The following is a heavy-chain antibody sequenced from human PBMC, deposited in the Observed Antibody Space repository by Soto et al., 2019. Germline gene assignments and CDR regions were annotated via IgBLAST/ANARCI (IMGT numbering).Heavy chain of an antibody. Sequence: PGGSLRLSCAASGFTFSSYWMSWVRQAPGKGLEWVANIKQDGSEKYYVDSVKGRFTISRDNAKNSLYLQMNSLRDEDTAVYYCAREAIAVLNWFDPWGQGTLVTVSS. V-gene: IGHV3-7*01. CDR2: IKQDGSEK. D-gene: IGHD6-19*01. CDR3: AREAIAVLNWFDP. J-gene: IGHJ5*02. CDR1: GFTFSSYW.